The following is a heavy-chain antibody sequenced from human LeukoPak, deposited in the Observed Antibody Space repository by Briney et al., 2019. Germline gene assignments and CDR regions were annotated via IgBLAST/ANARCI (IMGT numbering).Heavy chain of an antibody. V-gene: IGHV3-20*04. CDR1: GVIFSCFW. Sequence: GGPLRLFCAASGVIFSCFWMSWVRQATGRGLECVSGINWSGGRTGSADSVKGRFIISSDNAKISLYLQMNRLSADDTAVSYCAGLSITMIGGVWGKGTTVTISS. J-gene: IGHJ6*04. CDR3: AGLSITMIGGV. CDR2: INWSGGRT. D-gene: IGHD3-10*02.